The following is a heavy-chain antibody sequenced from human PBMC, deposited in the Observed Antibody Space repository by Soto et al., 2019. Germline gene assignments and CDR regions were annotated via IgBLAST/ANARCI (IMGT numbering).Heavy chain of an antibody. V-gene: IGHV5-51*01. CDR2: IYPGDSDT. J-gene: IGHJ6*03. Sequence: GESLKISCKGSGYSFTSYWIGWVRQMPGKGLEWMGIIYPGDSDTRYSPSFQGQVTISADKSISTAYLQWSSLKASDTAMYYCARRYSGSYYGSYYYYYMDVWGKGTTVTVSS. CDR3: ARRYSGSYYGSYYYYYMDV. D-gene: IGHD1-26*01. CDR1: GYSFTSYW.